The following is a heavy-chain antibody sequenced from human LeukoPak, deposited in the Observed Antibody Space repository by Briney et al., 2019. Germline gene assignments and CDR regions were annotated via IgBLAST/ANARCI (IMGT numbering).Heavy chain of an antibody. CDR3: AKRGTGSEKTQWLVPGLDY. CDR2: ISGSGGST. CDR1: GFTFSSYA. D-gene: IGHD6-19*01. Sequence: PVGALRLSCAASGFTFSSYAMSWGRQAPGKGLEWVSAISGSGGSTYYAESVKGRFTISRDNSKNTLYLQMNSLRAEDTAVYYCAKRGTGSEKTQWLVPGLDYWGQGTLVTVSP. V-gene: IGHV3-23*01. J-gene: IGHJ4*02.